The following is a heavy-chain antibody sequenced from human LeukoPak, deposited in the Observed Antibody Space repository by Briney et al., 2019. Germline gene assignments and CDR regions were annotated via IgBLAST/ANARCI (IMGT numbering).Heavy chain of an antibody. CDR2: INHSGST. V-gene: IGHV4-34*01. CDR1: GGSFSGYY. CDR3: ARLWTPDYGDIDY. D-gene: IGHD4-17*01. Sequence: SETLSLTCAVYGGSFSGYYWSWIRQPPGKGLEWIGEINHSGSTNYNPSLKSRVTISVDTSKNQFSLKLSSVTAADTAVYYCARLWTPDYGDIDYWGQGTLVTVSS. J-gene: IGHJ4*02.